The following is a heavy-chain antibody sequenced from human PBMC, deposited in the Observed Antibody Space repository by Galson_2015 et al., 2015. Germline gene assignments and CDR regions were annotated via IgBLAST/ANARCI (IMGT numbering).Heavy chain of an antibody. D-gene: IGHD2-2*01. CDR3: ARQLGYCSSTSCYSGAFDI. V-gene: IGHV4-34*01. CDR2: T. J-gene: IGHJ3*02. Sequence: TNYNPSLKSRVTISVDTSKNQFSLKLSSVTAADTAVYYCARQLGYCSSTSCYSGAFDIWGQGTMVTVSS.